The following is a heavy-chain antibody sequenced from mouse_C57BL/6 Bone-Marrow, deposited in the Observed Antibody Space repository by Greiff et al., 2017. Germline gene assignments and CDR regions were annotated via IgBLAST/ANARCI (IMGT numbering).Heavy chain of an antibody. D-gene: IGHD2-1*01. J-gene: IGHJ1*03. CDR3: ARFYYGNLYYWYFDV. Sequence: EVQLQQSGPVLVKPGASVKMSCKASGYTFTDYYMNWVKQSHGKSLEWIGVINPYNGGTSYTQKFKGQATLTVDKSSSTAYMELNSLTSEDSAVYYCARFYYGNLYYWYFDVWGTGTTVTVSS. CDR2: INPYNGGT. V-gene: IGHV1-19*01. CDR1: GYTFTDYY.